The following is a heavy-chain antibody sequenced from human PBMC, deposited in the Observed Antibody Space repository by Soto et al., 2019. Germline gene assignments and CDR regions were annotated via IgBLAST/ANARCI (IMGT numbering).Heavy chain of an antibody. Sequence: EVQLVESGGGLVQPGGSLRLSCAASGFTFSSYWMSWVRQAPGKGLEWVANIKQDGSEKYYVDSVKGRFTISRDNAKNSLYLQMNSLRAEDTAVYYCARAGQYSGYEDPCRKQKVYYYYGMDVWGQGTTVTVSS. CDR3: ARAGQYSGYEDPCRKQKVYYYYGMDV. D-gene: IGHD5-12*01. CDR1: GFTFSSYW. J-gene: IGHJ6*02. CDR2: IKQDGSEK. V-gene: IGHV3-7*01.